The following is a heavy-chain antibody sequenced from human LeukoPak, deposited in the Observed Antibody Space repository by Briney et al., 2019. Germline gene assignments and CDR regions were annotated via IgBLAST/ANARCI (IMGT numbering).Heavy chain of an antibody. D-gene: IGHD2-8*02. V-gene: IGHV4-59*12. J-gene: IGHJ4*02. CDR3: ARGSWSHVDY. CDR1: GGSINSYY. Sequence: SETLSLTCTVSGGSINSYYWSWIRQPPGKGLEWIGYIYYIGSTNYNPSLISRVTISVDTSKNQFSLKLSSVTAADTAVYYCARGSWSHVDYWGQGTLVTVSS. CDR2: IYYIGST.